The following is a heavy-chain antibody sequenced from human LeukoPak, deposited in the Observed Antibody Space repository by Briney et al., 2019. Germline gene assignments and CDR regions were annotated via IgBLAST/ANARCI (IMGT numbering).Heavy chain of an antibody. Sequence: GGSLRLSCAASGFTFSSYGMHWVRQAPGKGLEWVAVISYDGSNKYYADSVKGRFTISRDNSKNTLDLQMNSLRVEDTAVYYCAKDRYSTSSTFTVNPFDYWGQGTLVTVSS. CDR3: AKDRYSTSSTFTVNPFDY. CDR1: GFTFSSYG. J-gene: IGHJ4*02. V-gene: IGHV3-30*18. CDR2: ISYDGSNK. D-gene: IGHD2-2*01.